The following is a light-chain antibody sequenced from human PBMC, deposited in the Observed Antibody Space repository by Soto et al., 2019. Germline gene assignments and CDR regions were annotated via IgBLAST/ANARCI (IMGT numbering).Light chain of an antibody. CDR2: DVS. Sequence: QSALTQPRSVSGSPGQSVTISCTGTSGDVGGYNFVSWYQQHPGKAPTLMIFDVSQRPSGVPDRFSGSKSGNTASLTISGLQADEEAGYYCYSYGGSYTWVFGGGTKLTVL. CDR1: SGDVGGYNF. CDR3: YSYGGSYTWV. J-gene: IGLJ3*02. V-gene: IGLV2-11*01.